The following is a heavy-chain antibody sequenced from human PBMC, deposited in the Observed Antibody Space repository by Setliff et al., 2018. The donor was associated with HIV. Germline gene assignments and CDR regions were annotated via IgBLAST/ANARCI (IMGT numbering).Heavy chain of an antibody. J-gene: IGHJ6*02. CDR2: VNPNSGDA. Sequence: ASVKVSCKASGYTFTGHYLHWARQAPGQGPEWLGWVNPNSGDAIYAQNFQGRVTMTRDTSINAAYMELRGLRSDDTAVYYCARNFGLSPSGKYYYYYGMDRWGQGTTVTVSS. D-gene: IGHD3-10*01. CDR1: GYTFTGHY. CDR3: ARNFGLSPSGKYYYYYGMDR. V-gene: IGHV1-2*02.